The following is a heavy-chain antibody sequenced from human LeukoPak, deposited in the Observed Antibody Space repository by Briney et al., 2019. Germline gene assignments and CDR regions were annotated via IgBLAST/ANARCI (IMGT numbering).Heavy chain of an antibody. J-gene: IGHJ4*02. Sequence: PSETLSLTCTVSGYSISTTYYGGWIRQPPGKGLEWIATNSHSGSTYYTPSLRSRLTISLDTSKNQFSLKLTSVTAADTAVYYCARVNAPVATFDYWGQGALVTVSS. CDR1: GYSISTTYY. V-gene: IGHV4-38-2*02. D-gene: IGHD2-21*01. CDR2: NSHSGST. CDR3: ARVNAPVATFDY.